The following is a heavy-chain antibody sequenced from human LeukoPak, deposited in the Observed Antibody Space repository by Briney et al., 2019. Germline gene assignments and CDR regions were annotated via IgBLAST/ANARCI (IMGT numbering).Heavy chain of an antibody. V-gene: IGHV4-34*01. CDR1: GFTFSSYA. J-gene: IGHJ6*04. CDR2: INHSGST. D-gene: IGHD6-6*01. CDR3: ARAPRSIRYYYYGMDV. Sequence: PGGSLRLSCAASGFTFSSYAMSWVRQAPGKGLEWIGEINHSGSTNYNPSLKSRVTISVDTSKNQFSLKLSSVTAADTAVYYCARAPRSIRYYYYGMDVWGKGTTVTVSS.